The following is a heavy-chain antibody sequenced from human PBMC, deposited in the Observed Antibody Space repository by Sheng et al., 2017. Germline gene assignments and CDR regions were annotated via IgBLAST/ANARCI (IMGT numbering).Heavy chain of an antibody. Sequence: QVQLQQWGAGLLKPSETLSLTCAVYGGSFSGYYWSWIRQPPGKGLEWIGEINHSGSTNYNPSLKSRVTISVDTSKNQFSLKLSSVTAADTAVYYCARGSPYYYGSGSYFYYYGMDVWGQGTTVTVSS. CDR3: ARGSPYYYGSGSYFYYYGMDV. CDR2: INHSGST. D-gene: IGHD3-10*01. J-gene: IGHJ6*02. V-gene: IGHV4-34*01. CDR1: GGSFSGYY.